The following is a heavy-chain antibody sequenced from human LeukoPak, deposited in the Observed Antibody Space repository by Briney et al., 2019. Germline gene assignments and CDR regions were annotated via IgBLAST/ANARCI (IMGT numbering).Heavy chain of an antibody. CDR3: ARHPYNWNDPY. CDR1: GDSINYYY. D-gene: IGHD1-20*01. Sequence: PSETLSLTCTVSGDSINYYYWSWIRQSPGKGLEWIGYIHYTGTTNYNPSLKSRVTISVDTSKSQVSLKLTSVTAADTAVYYCARHPYNWNDPYWGQGTLVTVSS. J-gene: IGHJ4*02. CDR2: IHYTGTT. V-gene: IGHV4-59*08.